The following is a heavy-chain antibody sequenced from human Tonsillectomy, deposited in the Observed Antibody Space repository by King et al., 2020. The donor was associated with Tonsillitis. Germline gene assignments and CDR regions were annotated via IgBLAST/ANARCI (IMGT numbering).Heavy chain of an antibody. CDR1: GFIVSSNY. Sequence: VQLVESGGGLIQPGGSLRLSCAASGFIVSSNYMSWVRQAPGKGLEWVTVIYSGGSTYYADSVKGRFTISRDNSKNTLYLQMNSLRAEDTAVYCFARDVAAAGFLWDWGQGTLVTVSS. CDR3: ARDVAAAGFLWD. D-gene: IGHD6-13*01. J-gene: IGHJ4*02. CDR2: IYSGGST. V-gene: IGHV3-53*01.